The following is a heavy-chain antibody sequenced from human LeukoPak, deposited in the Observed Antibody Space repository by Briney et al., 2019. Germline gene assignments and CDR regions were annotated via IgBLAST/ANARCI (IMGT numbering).Heavy chain of an antibody. CDR2: ISAYNGNT. CDR1: GYTFITYY. CDR3: ARGIWRTAFDI. V-gene: IGHV1-18*01. D-gene: IGHD2/OR15-2a*01. Sequence: ASVKVSCKASGYTFITYYITWVRQAPGQGLEWMGLISAYNGNTNYAQKLQGRVTMTTDTSTSTAYMELRSLRSDDTAVYYCARGIWRTAFDIWGQGTMVTVSS. J-gene: IGHJ3*02.